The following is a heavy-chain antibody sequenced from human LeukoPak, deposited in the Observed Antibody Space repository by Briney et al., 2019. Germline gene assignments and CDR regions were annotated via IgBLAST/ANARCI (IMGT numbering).Heavy chain of an antibody. CDR3: ARNSGGWYARVDY. CDR2: IYYSGST. J-gene: IGHJ4*02. CDR1: GGSISSGDYY. D-gene: IGHD6-19*01. Sequence: SETLSLTCTVSGGSISSGDYYWSWIRQPPGKGLEWIGYIYYSGSTYYNPSLKSRVTISVDTSKNQFSPKLSSVTAADTAVYYCARNSGGWYARVDYWGQGTQVTVSS. V-gene: IGHV4-30-4*08.